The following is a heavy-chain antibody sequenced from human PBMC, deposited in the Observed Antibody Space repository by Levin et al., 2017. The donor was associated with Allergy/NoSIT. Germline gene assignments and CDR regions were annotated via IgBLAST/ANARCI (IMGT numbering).Heavy chain of an antibody. J-gene: IGHJ4*02. Sequence: GGSLRLSCAASGFTFSTYSMHWVRQAPGKGLECVSSISSSSTYIYYADSVKGRFTISRDNAKNSLYLQMNSLRAEDTAVYYCAREFCITTSCPQRYDNWGQGTLVTVSS. CDR2: ISSSSTYI. V-gene: IGHV3-21*01. D-gene: IGHD2-2*01. CDR3: AREFCITTSCPQRYDN. CDR1: GFTFSTYS.